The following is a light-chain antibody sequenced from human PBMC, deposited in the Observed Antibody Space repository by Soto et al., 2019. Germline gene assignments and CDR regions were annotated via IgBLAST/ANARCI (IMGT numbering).Light chain of an antibody. V-gene: IGLV2-14*01. CDR2: DVS. J-gene: IGLJ2*01. CDR1: SSDVGGYNY. Sequence: QSVLTQPASVSGSPGQSITISCTGTSSDVGGYNYVSWYQQHPGKAPKLMIYDVSNRPSGVSTRFSGSKSGTTASLTISGLQAEDEAEYYCSSYTSSSTVVFGGGTKLTVL. CDR3: SSYTSSSTVV.